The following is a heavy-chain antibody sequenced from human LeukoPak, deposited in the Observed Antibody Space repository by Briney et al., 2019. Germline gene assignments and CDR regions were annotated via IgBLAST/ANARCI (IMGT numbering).Heavy chain of an antibody. D-gene: IGHD3-3*01. CDR2: INHSGST. V-gene: IGHV4-34*01. J-gene: IGHJ6*02. CDR3: AHFKRLIDFWSGYYLPYGMDV. Sequence: SETLSLTCAVYGGSFSGYYWSWIRQPPGKGLEWIGEINHSGSTNYNPSLKGRVTISVDTSKNQFSLKLSSVTAADTAVYYCAHFKRLIDFWSGYYLPYGMDVWGQGTTVTVSS. CDR1: GGSFSGYY.